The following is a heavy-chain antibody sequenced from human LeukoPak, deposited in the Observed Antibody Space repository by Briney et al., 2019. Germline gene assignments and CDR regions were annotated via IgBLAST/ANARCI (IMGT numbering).Heavy chain of an antibody. CDR3: ARRXPRYNWNYAPXXFDP. J-gene: IGHJ5*02. D-gene: IGHD1-7*01. V-gene: IGHV4-39*01. CDR2: IYYSGST. Sequence: KPSGTLSLTCTVSGGSISSSSYYWGWIRQPPGKGLEWIGSIYYSGSTYYNPSLKSRVTISVDTSKNHFSLKLSSVTAADTAVYYCARRXPRYNWNYAPXXFDPWGQGTLVTXXS. CDR1: GGSISSSSYY.